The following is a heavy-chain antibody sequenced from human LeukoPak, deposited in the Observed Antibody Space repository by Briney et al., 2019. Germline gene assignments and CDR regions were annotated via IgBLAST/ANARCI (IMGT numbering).Heavy chain of an antibody. D-gene: IGHD6-13*01. CDR1: GDSVSSNSAA. J-gene: IGHJ4*02. CDR2: TYYRSKWYT. Sequence: SQTLSLTCAISGDSVSSNSAAWNWIRQSPSRGLEWLGRTYYRSKWYTDYEVSVKSRITINPDTSKNQFSLKLSSVTAADTAVYYCARGGIAAAGFPFDYWGQGTLVTVSS. V-gene: IGHV6-1*01. CDR3: ARGGIAAAGFPFDY.